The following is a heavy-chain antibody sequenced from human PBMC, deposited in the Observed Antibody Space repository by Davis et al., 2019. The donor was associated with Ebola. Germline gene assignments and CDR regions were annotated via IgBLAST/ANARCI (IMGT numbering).Heavy chain of an antibody. CDR3: AKEALNIVDYYMDV. CDR1: GFTFSSYS. CDR2: ISYDGSNK. J-gene: IGHJ6*03. V-gene: IGHV3-30*18. Sequence: PGGSLRLSCAASGFTFSSYSMNWVRQAPGKGLEWVAVISYDGSNKYYADSVKGRFTISRDNSKNTLYLQMNSLRAEDTAVYYCAKEALNIVDYYMDVWGKGTTVTVSS. D-gene: IGHD2-15*01.